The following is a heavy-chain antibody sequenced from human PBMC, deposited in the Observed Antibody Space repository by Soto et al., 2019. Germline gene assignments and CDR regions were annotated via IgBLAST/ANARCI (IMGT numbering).Heavy chain of an antibody. CDR1: GFTFSSYA. D-gene: IGHD1-1*01. CDR2: ISYDGSNK. J-gene: IGHJ4*02. CDR3: AREAGNGADY. Sequence: QVQLVESGGGVVQPGRSLRLSCAASGFTFSSYAMHWVRQAPGKGLEWVAVISYDGSNKYYADSVKGRFTISRDNSKNTLYLQMNSLRAEDTAVYYCAREAGNGADYWGQGTLVTVSS. V-gene: IGHV3-30-3*01.